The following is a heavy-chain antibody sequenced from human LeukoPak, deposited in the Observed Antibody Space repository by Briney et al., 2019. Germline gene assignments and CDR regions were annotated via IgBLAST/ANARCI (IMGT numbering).Heavy chain of an antibody. Sequence: PSETLSLTCAVYGGSFSGYYWSWIRQPPGKGLEWIGEINHSGSTNYNPSLKSRVTISVDTSKNQFSLKLSSVTAADTAVYYCARGGVIVFRFDPWGQGTLVTVSS. J-gene: IGHJ5*02. V-gene: IGHV4-34*01. CDR2: INHSGST. CDR3: ARGGVIVFRFDP. CDR1: GGSFSGYY. D-gene: IGHD3-16*02.